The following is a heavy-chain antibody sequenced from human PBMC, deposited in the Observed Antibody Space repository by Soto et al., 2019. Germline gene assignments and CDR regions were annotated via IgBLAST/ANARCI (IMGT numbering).Heavy chain of an antibody. V-gene: IGHV3-66*01. CDR3: ARYFWSGGAYYFDY. D-gene: IGHD3-3*01. CDR1: GFTVSSNY. J-gene: IGHJ4*02. CDR2: IYSGGGT. Sequence: EVQLVESGGGLVQPGNSLRLSCAASGFTVSSNYMSWVRQAPGKGLECVSVIYSGGGTYYADSVKGRFTISRDNSKNTLYLQMNSLRAEDTAVYYCARYFWSGGAYYFDYWGQGTLVTVSS.